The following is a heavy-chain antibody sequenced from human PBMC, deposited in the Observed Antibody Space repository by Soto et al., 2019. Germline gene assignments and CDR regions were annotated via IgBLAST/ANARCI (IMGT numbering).Heavy chain of an antibody. CDR1: GGTFSSYA. V-gene: IGHV1-69*05. CDR3: AREGSVAGSDY. Sequence: SVTVSCKTSGGTFSSYAISWVRQAPGQGLEWMGGIVPLFRTTNYAQKFQGRVTMTRDTSTCTVYMELSSLRSEDTAVYYCAREGSVAGSDYWGLGTMGIVSA. D-gene: IGHD6-19*01. J-gene: IGHJ4*02. CDR2: IVPLFRTT.